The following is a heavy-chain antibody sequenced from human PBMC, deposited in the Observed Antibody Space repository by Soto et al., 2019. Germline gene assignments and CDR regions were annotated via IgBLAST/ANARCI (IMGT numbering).Heavy chain of an antibody. V-gene: IGHV5-51*01. CDR3: ARWDSSSWVTVIDY. D-gene: IGHD6-13*01. Sequence: PGDSDTRYSPSFQGQVTISADKSISTAYLQWSSLKASDTAMYYCARWDSSSWVTVIDYWGQGTLVTVSS. CDR2: PGDSDT. J-gene: IGHJ4*02.